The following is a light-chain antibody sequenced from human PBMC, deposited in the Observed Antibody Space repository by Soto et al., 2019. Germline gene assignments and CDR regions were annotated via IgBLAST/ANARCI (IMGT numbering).Light chain of an antibody. CDR1: QTFNSA. Sequence: DILMTQSPSSVSASVGDRVTITCRASQTFNSALAWYQQKPGKAPKLLIYAASSLHSGVPSRFRGSGSGTDFTLTITSLQPEDFATYSCQQSNSFPLTFGGGTKVEFK. J-gene: IGKJ4*01. CDR3: QQSNSFPLT. CDR2: AAS. V-gene: IGKV1D-12*01.